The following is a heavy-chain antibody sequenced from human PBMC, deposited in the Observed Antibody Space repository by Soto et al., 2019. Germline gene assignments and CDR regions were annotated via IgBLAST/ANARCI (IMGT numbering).Heavy chain of an antibody. D-gene: IGHD3-3*01. V-gene: IGHV4-59*12. Sequence: SETLSLTCTVSGGSISSYYWSWIRQPPGKGLEWIGYIYYSGSTNYNPSLKSRVTISVDTSKNQFSLQLSSVTAADTAVYYCARDNLSPITIFGVAADAFDIWGQGTMVTVSS. J-gene: IGHJ3*02. CDR1: GGSISSYY. CDR2: IYYSGST. CDR3: ARDNLSPITIFGVAADAFDI.